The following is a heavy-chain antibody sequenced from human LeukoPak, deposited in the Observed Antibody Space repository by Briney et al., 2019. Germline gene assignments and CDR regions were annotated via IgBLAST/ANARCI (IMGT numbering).Heavy chain of an antibody. Sequence: SETLSLTCAVYGGSFSGYYWSWIRQPPGKGLEWIGEINHSGSTNYNPSLKSRVTISVDTSKNQFSLKLSSVTAADTAVYYCARGGIAVAGRAFDIWGQGTMVTVSS. CDR2: INHSGST. J-gene: IGHJ3*02. CDR1: GGSFSGYY. V-gene: IGHV4-34*01. CDR3: ARGGIAVAGRAFDI. D-gene: IGHD6-19*01.